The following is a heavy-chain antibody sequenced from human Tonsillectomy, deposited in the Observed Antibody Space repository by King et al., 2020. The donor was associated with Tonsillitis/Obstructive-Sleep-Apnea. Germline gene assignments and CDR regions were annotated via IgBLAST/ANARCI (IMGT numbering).Heavy chain of an antibody. D-gene: IGHD2-15*01. Sequence: VQLVDSGGGFVQPGVSLRLSCSASCFIFSSYGMHWVRHAPGKGLEHVSAISNLWWTTYYADFVKGRFTISRDNSKNTLYLQMSSLRAEDTAVYYCVKEVAWWFENGMDVWGQGTTVTGSS. CDR1: CFIFSSYG. J-gene: IGHJ6*02. CDR3: VKEVAWWFENGMDV. CDR2: ISNLWWTT. V-gene: IGHV3-64D*06.